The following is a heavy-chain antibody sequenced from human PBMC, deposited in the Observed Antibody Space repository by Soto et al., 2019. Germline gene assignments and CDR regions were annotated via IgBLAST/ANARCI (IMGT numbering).Heavy chain of an antibody. CDR1: GYTFTSYD. CDR2: MNPNSGNT. J-gene: IGHJ6*02. V-gene: IGHV1-8*01. CDR3: ARPSHSSSYYYGMDV. D-gene: IGHD6-13*01. Sequence: ASVKVSCKASGYTFTSYDINWVRQATGQGLEWMGWMNPNSGNTGYAQKFQGRVTMTRNTSISTAYMELSSLRSEDTAVYYCARPSHSSSYYYGMDVWGQGTTVTVSS.